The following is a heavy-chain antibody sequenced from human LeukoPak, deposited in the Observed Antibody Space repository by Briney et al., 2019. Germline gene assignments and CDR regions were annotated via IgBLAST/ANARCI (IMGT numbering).Heavy chain of an antibody. D-gene: IGHD5-24*01. CDR3: ATRDGYNSPYTSYYYYGMDV. CDR2: ISSSGSTI. V-gene: IGHV3-48*03. Sequence: GGSLRLSCAASGFTFSSYEMNWVRQAPGKGLEWVSYISSSGSTIYYADSVKGRFTISRDNAKNSLYLQMNSLRAEDTAVYYCATRDGYNSPYTSYYYYGMDVWGQGTTVTVSS. J-gene: IGHJ6*02. CDR1: GFTFSSYE.